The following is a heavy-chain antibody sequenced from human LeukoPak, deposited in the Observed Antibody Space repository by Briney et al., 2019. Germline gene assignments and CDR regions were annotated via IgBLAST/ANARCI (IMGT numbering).Heavy chain of an antibody. Sequence: PSETLSLTCSVSGGSIRSYYWSWIRQSPGKGLEWLGCVNSSGSTKYNPSLKSRVTISVDTSKNQFALKLSSVTAADTAVYYCARDPSAAAGFFDFWGQGTLVTVSS. D-gene: IGHD6-13*01. CDR3: ARDPSAAAGFFDF. J-gene: IGHJ4*02. V-gene: IGHV4-59*01. CDR2: VNSSGST. CDR1: GGSIRSYY.